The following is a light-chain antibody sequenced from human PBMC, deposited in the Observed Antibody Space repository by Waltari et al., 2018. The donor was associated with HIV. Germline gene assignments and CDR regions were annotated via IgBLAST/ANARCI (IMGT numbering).Light chain of an antibody. V-gene: IGLV3-1*01. Sequence: SYDLTQPPSVSVSSGQTATVTCPGVHLGHKYASWYQQRSGQSPVLVIYQDTKRPPGIPERFFCSTSENTATLTIYETQPLDEAHYSCQAWDSGTIVFGGGTNLTVL. CDR2: QDT. J-gene: IGLJ3*02. CDR3: QAWDSGTIV. CDR1: HLGHKY.